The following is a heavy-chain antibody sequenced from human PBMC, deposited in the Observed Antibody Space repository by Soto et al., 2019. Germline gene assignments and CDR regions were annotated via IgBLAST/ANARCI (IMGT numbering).Heavy chain of an antibody. CDR2: IGPYNGNT. D-gene: IGHD2-15*01. V-gene: IGHV1-18*01. CDR3: ARCYCSVGSCYTCWHFDL. CDR1: GYTFSNYG. J-gene: IGHJ2*01. Sequence: QVPLVQSGAEVKKPGASVKVSCKASGYTFSNYGISWVRQAPGQGLEWMGWIGPYNGNTDHAQNFQGRVTMTTDTSTNTAYMELRSLRSDDTALYYCARCYCSVGSCYTCWHFDLWGRGTLVTVSS.